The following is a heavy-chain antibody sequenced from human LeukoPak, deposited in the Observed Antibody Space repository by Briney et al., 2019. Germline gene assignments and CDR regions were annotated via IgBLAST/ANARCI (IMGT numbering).Heavy chain of an antibody. Sequence: ASVKVSCKASGYTFTGYYMHWVRQAPGQGLEWMGRIYPDSGGTNYAQKFQGRVTMTRDTSISTAYMELSRLRSDDTAVYYCARGRYYYDSSVSAAREINWFDPWGQGTLVTVSS. J-gene: IGHJ5*02. V-gene: IGHV1-2*06. CDR1: GYTFTGYY. CDR3: ARGRYYYDSSVSAAREINWFDP. D-gene: IGHD3-22*01. CDR2: IYPDSGGT.